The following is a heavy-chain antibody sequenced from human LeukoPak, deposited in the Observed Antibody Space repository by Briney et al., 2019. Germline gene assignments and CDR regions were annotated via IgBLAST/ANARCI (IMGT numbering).Heavy chain of an antibody. CDR1: GGSISRDY. CDR2: IYYTGST. Sequence: SETLSLTCTVSGGSISRDYWSWIRQPPGKGLEWIGYIYYTGSTNYNPSLKSRVTISVDTSKNQFSLKLSSVTAADTAVYYCASYSSGWYGYWGQGTLVTVSS. J-gene: IGHJ4*02. D-gene: IGHD6-19*01. CDR3: ASYSSGWYGY. V-gene: IGHV4-59*01.